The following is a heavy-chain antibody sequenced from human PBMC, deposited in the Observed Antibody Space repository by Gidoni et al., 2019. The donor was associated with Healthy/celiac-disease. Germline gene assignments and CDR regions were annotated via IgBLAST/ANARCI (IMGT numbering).Heavy chain of an antibody. D-gene: IGHD1-7*01. CDR2: IDPSDSYT. Sequence: EVQLVQSGAEVKKPGESLRISCKGSGYSFTSYWISWVRQMPGKGLEWMGRIDPSDSYTNYSPSFQGHVTISADKSISTAYLQWSSLKASDTAMYYCARRGQLELRPYYYYGMDVWGQGTTVTVSS. CDR3: ARRGQLELRPYYYYGMDV. V-gene: IGHV5-10-1*03. J-gene: IGHJ6*02. CDR1: GYSFTSYW.